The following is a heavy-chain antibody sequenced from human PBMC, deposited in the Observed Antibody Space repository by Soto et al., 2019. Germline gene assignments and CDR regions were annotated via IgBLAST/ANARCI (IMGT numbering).Heavy chain of an antibody. CDR3: VVESGRYSNYGVFDY. Sequence: NPGGSLRLSCAASGFTFSDYYMSWIRQAPGKGLEWVSYISSSSSYTNYADSVKGRFTISRDNAKNSLYLQMNSLRAEDTAVYYCVVESGRYSNYGVFDYWGQGTLVTVSS. CDR2: ISSSSSYT. J-gene: IGHJ4*02. CDR1: GFTFSDYY. V-gene: IGHV3-11*06. D-gene: IGHD4-4*01.